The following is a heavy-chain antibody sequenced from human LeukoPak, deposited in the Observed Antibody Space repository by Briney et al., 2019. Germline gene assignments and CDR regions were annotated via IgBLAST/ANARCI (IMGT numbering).Heavy chain of an antibody. J-gene: IGHJ3*02. V-gene: IGHV3-21*01. D-gene: IGHD3-10*01. CDR1: GFTFSSYS. CDR2: ISSSSSYI. CDR3: ARRRGKGDAFDI. Sequence: GGSLRLSCAATGFTFSSYSMNWVRQAPGKGLEWVSSISSSSSYIYYADSVKGRFTISRDNAKNSLYLQMNSLRAEDTAVYYCARRRGKGDAFDIWGQGTMVTVSS.